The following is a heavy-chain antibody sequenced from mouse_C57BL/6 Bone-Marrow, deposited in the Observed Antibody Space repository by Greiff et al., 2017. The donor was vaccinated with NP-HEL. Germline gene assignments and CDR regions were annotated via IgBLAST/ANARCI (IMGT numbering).Heavy chain of an antibody. V-gene: IGHV1-15*01. CDR1: GYTFTDYE. J-gene: IGHJ1*03. CDR2: IDPETGGT. CDR3: TNYYGSSYYWYFDV. D-gene: IGHD1-1*01. Sequence: SGAELVRPRASVTLSCKASGYTFTDYEMHWVKQTPVHGLEWIGAIDPETGGTAYNQKFKGKAILTADKSSSTAYMELRSLTSEDSAVYYCTNYYGSSYYWYFDVWGTGTTVTVSS.